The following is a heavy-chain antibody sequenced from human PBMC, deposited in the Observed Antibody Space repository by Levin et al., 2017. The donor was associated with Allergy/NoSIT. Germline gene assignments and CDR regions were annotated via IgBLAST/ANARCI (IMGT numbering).Heavy chain of an antibody. CDR3: ARNFGSGTVPARGFFDS. V-gene: IGHV1-8*01. D-gene: IGHD3-10*01. J-gene: IGHJ4*02. CDR2: MNPNSGNT. Sequence: ASVKVSCKASAYTFTSYDINWVRRASGQGLEWIGWMNPNSGNTGYAQKFQGRVTMTRDTSISTAYMELSSLKSEDTAVYYCARNFGSGTVPARGFFDSGGRGALLTVSS. CDR1: AYTFTSYD.